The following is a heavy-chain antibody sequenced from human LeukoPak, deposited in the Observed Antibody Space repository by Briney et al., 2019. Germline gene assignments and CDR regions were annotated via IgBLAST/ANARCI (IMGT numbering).Heavy chain of an antibody. Sequence: SETLSLTCTVSGGSISSYYWSWIRQPPGKGLEWIGYIYYSGSTNYNPSLKSRVTISVDTSKNQFPLKLSSVTAADTAVYYCARGRRVSAAAAKYYLDYRGQGTLVTVSS. V-gene: IGHV4-59*01. CDR3: ARGRRVSAAAAKYYLDY. CDR2: IYYSGST. D-gene: IGHD6-13*01. J-gene: IGHJ4*02. CDR1: GGSISSYY.